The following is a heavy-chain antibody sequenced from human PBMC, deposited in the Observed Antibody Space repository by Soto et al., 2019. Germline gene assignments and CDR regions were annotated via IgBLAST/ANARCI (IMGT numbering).Heavy chain of an antibody. J-gene: IGHJ4*02. Sequence: LRLSCAASGFTFSSYAMSWVRQAPGEGLVWVSHTDSDGTFTTYADSVKGRFTISRDNAKNSLYLQMNSLRAEDTAVYYCARGQYCSGGSCYSDPDFDYWGQGTLVTVSS. CDR1: GFTFSSYA. CDR2: TDSDGTFT. CDR3: ARGQYCSGGSCYSDPDFDY. V-gene: IGHV3-11*06. D-gene: IGHD2-15*01.